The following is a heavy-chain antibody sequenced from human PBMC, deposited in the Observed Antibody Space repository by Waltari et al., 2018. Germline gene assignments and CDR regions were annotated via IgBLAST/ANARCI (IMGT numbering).Heavy chain of an antibody. J-gene: IGHJ4*02. CDR1: GGDLSSYV. Sequence: QVQLVQSGAEVKKPGSSVKVSCKASGGDLSSYVVNWVRQAPGQGLEWMGAIIPIFGTTHTAERFQGRLTITADDSTSIVYMELSSLRREDTAVYYCARSGNSAGLSLVYWGQGTLVTVSS. D-gene: IGHD2-8*01. CDR3: ARSGNSAGLSLVY. CDR2: IIPIFGTT. V-gene: IGHV1-69*01.